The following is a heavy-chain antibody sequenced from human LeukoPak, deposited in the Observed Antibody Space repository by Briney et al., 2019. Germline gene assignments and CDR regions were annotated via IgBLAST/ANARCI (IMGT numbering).Heavy chain of an antibody. J-gene: IGHJ5*02. V-gene: IGHV3-74*01. D-gene: IGHD2/OR15-2a*01. CDR3: ARETPLIAPLTEP. Sequence: GGSLRLSCAASGFTFSSCWMHWVRQAPGKGLVWVSRINSDGSSTSYADSVKGRFTISRDNAKNSLYLQMNSLRAEDTAVYYCARETPLIAPLTEPWGQGTLVTVSS. CDR1: GFTFSSCW. CDR2: INSDGSST.